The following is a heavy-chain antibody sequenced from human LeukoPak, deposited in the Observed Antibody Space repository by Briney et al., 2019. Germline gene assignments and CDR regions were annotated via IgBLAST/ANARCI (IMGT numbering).Heavy chain of an antibody. V-gene: IGHV3-11*01. Sequence: PGGSLRLPCAASGFTFSDYYMSWIRQAPGKGLEWVSYISSSGSTIYYADSVKGRFTISRDNAKNSLYLQMNSLRAEDTAVYYCARGFTRGGITGTTRPKPNWFDPWGQGTLVTVSS. D-gene: IGHD1-20*01. CDR3: ARGFTRGGITGTTRPKPNWFDP. CDR1: GFTFSDYY. CDR2: ISSSGSTI. J-gene: IGHJ5*02.